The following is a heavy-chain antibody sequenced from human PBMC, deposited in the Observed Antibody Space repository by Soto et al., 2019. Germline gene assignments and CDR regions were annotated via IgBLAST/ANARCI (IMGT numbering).Heavy chain of an antibody. Sequence: SETLPHTCAVYSGSFSDYYWIWIRQPTGKGLEWIGEINHSGSTNYNPPLKSRVTISVDTSKNQFSLKLSSVTAADTAVYYCARGEVVVVPAAHYYYYYMDVWGKGTTVTVSS. CDR1: SGSFSDYY. J-gene: IGHJ6*03. V-gene: IGHV4-34*01. CDR2: INHSGST. D-gene: IGHD2-2*01. CDR3: ARGEVVVVPAAHYYYYYMDV.